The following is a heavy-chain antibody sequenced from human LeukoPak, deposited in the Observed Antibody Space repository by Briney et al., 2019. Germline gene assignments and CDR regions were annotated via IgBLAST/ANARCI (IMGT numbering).Heavy chain of an antibody. Sequence: GGTLRLSCAASGFTFSSYGMSWVRQAPGKGLEWVSAISGSGSSTYYAASVKGRFTISRDNSKNTLYLQMNSLRAEDTAVYYCAKGRAGNYYYDGSDYWGQGTLVTVSS. J-gene: IGHJ4*02. CDR3: AKGRAGNYYYDGSDY. CDR2: ISGSGSST. CDR1: GFTFSSYG. D-gene: IGHD3-22*01. V-gene: IGHV3-23*01.